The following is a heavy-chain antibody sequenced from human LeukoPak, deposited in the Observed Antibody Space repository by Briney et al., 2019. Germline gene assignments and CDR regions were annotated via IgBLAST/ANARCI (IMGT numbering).Heavy chain of an antibody. CDR1: GFTFSSYG. D-gene: IGHD2-2*01. CDR2: ISYDGSNK. V-gene: IGHV3-30*03. J-gene: IGHJ3*02. Sequence: PGRPLSLSCAASGFTFSSYGMHWVRQAPGKGLEWVAVISYDGSNKYYADSVKGRFTISRDNSKNTLYLQMNSLRAEDTAVYYCARTWDIVVVPAAPVAFDIWGQGTMVTVSS. CDR3: ARTWDIVVVPAAPVAFDI.